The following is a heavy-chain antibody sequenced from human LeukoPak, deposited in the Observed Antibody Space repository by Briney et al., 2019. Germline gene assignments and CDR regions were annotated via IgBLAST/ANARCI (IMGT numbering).Heavy chain of an antibody. D-gene: IGHD2-2*01. Sequence: GASVKVSCKASGYTFTSYDINWVRQATEQGLEWMGWMNPNSGNTGYAQKFQGRVTMTRNTSISTAYMELSSLRSEDTAVYYCARTLGYCSSTSCYDSSPDYWGQGTLVTVSS. V-gene: IGHV1-8*01. CDR2: MNPNSGNT. CDR1: GYTFTSYD. J-gene: IGHJ4*02. CDR3: ARTLGYCSSTSCYDSSPDY.